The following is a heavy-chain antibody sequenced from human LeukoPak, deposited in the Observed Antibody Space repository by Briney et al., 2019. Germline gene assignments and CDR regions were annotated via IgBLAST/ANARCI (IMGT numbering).Heavy chain of an antibody. Sequence: PSETLSLTCAVYGGSFSGYYWSWIRQPPGKGLEWIGEINHSGSTNYNPSLKSRVTISVDTSKDQFSLKLSSVTAADTAVYYCARGGGAFDYWGQGTLVTVSS. D-gene: IGHD2-21*01. V-gene: IGHV4-34*01. CDR1: GGSFSGYY. CDR2: INHSGST. CDR3: ARGGGAFDY. J-gene: IGHJ4*02.